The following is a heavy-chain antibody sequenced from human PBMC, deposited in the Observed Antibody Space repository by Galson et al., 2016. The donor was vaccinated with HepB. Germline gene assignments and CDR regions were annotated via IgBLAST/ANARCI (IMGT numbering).Heavy chain of an antibody. V-gene: IGHV4-39*07. CDR2: IYYSGNT. J-gene: IGHJ4*02. D-gene: IGHD7-27*01. CDR1: GGSISSSSYY. CDR3: ARDEGAGEYFDY. Sequence: SETLSLTCTVSGGSISSSSYYWGWIRQPPGKGLEWIGSIYYSGNTYYNPSLKSRVTISVDTSKNQFSLKLSSVTAADTAVYYCARDEGAGEYFDYWGQGTLVTVSS.